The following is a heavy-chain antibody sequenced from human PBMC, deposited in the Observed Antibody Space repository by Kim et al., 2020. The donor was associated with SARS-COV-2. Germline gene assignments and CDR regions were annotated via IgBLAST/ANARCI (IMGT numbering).Heavy chain of an antibody. J-gene: IGHJ5*02. V-gene: IGHV4-39*01. CDR3: ARQGSSGWFDP. CDR2: T. D-gene: IGHD6-6*01. Sequence: TYYTPSLQSRVTISVDTSKNQFSLRLSSVTAPDTALYYCARQGSSGWFDPWGQGTLVTVSS.